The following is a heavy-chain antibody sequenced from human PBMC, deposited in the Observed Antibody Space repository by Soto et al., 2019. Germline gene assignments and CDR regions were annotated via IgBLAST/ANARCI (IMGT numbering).Heavy chain of an antibody. J-gene: IGHJ6*02. CDR3: ARDPNIVATMGSIYYYYGMDV. D-gene: IGHD5-12*01. Sequence: EVQLVESGGGLVQPGGSLRLSCAASGFTFSSYWRSWVRQAPGKGLEWVANIKQDGSEKYYVDSVKGRFTISRDNAKNSLYLQMNSLRAEDTAVYYCARDPNIVATMGSIYYYYGMDVWGQGTTVTVSS. V-gene: IGHV3-7*01. CDR2: IKQDGSEK. CDR1: GFTFSSYW.